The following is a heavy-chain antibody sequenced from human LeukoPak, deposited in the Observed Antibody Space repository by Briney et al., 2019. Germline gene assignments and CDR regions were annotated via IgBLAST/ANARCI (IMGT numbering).Heavy chain of an antibody. D-gene: IGHD4-17*01. V-gene: IGHV3-33*08. CDR1: GFTVSSYS. CDR2: IWYDGSNK. Sequence: GGSLRLSCVVSGFTVSSYSMHWVRQAPGKGLEWVAVIWYDGSNKYYADSVKGRFTISRDNSKNTLYLQMNSLRAEDTAVYYCARDGQDYGENYFDYWGQGTLVTVSS. CDR3: ARDGQDYGENYFDY. J-gene: IGHJ4*02.